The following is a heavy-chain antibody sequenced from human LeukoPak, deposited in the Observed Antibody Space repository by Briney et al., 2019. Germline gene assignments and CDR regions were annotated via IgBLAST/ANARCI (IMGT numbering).Heavy chain of an antibody. D-gene: IGHD6-19*01. CDR2: ISSSSSYI. J-gene: IGHJ4*02. Sequence: GGSLRLSCAASGFTFSSYSMNWVRQAPGKGLEWASSISSSSSYIYYADSVKGRFTISRDNAKNSLYLQMNSLRAEDTAVYYCARLTLIAVAGRMLDYWGQGTLVTVSS. V-gene: IGHV3-21*01. CDR3: ARLTLIAVAGRMLDY. CDR1: GFTFSSYS.